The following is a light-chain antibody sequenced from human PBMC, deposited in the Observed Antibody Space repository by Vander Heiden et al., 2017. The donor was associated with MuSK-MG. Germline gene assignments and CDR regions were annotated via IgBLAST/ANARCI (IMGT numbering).Light chain of an antibody. CDR3: QQSYSTPWT. V-gene: IGKV1-39*01. Sequence: PSALAASVGDRVTITCRASQSISSYLNWYQQKPGKAPKLLIYAASSLQSGVPSRFSGSGSGTDFTLTISSLQPEDFATYYCQQSYSTPWTFGQGTKVEIK. CDR2: AAS. J-gene: IGKJ1*01. CDR1: QSISSY.